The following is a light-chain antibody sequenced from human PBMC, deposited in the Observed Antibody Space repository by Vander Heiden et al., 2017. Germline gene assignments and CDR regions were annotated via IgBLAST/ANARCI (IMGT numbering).Light chain of an antibody. V-gene: IGLV1-40*01. J-gene: IGLJ3*02. CDR1: SSNIGAGYD. CDR2: GNS. Sequence: QSVLTQPPSVSGAPGHRVTISCPGSSSNIGAGYDVHWYQQLPGTAPKLLISGNSNRPSGVPDRFSGSKSGTSASLAITGLQAEDEADYYCQSYDSSLSGSWVFGGGTKLTVL. CDR3: QSYDSSLSGSWV.